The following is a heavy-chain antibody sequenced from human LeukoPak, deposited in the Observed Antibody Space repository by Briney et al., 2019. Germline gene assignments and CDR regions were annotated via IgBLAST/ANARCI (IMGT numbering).Heavy chain of an antibody. D-gene: IGHD2-21*02. CDR1: GYRFTSYW. J-gene: IGHJ4*02. V-gene: IGHV5-51*01. CDR2: IYPGDSDT. Sequence: GESLQISCKDSGYRFTSYWIGWVRQMPGKGLAWMGIIYPGDSDTRYSPSFQGQVTISADKSISTAYLQWSSLKASDTARYYCARRAYCGGDCYSDYWGQGTLVTVSS. CDR3: ARRAYCGGDCYSDY.